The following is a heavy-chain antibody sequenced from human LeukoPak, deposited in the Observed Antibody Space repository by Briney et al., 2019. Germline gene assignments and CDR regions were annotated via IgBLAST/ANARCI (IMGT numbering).Heavy chain of an antibody. V-gene: IGHV3-23*01. CDR1: GFTFGSIA. D-gene: IGHD6-13*01. Sequence: GGSLRLSCAASGFTFGSIAMSWVRQAPGKGLEWVSVITSGGGTTYYADSAKGRFTVSRDNSKNTLYLQMNSLAVEDTAIYYCAKKGSSWYEEYYFDYRGQGTLVTVSS. CDR2: ITSGGGTT. J-gene: IGHJ4*02. CDR3: AKKGSSWYEEYYFDY.